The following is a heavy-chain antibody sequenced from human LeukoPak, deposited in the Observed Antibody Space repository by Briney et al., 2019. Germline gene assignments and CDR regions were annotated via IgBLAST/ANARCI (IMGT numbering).Heavy chain of an antibody. CDR3: AGDLDSRGYSWFDY. CDR1: GFTFSSYA. Sequence: GGSLRLSCAASGFTFSSYAMSWVRQAPGKGLEWVSAISGSGGSTYYADSVKGRFTISRDNSKNTLYLQMNSLRAEDTAVYYCAGDLDSRGYSWFDYWGQGTLVTVSS. CDR2: ISGSGGST. V-gene: IGHV3-23*01. J-gene: IGHJ4*02. D-gene: IGHD3-22*01.